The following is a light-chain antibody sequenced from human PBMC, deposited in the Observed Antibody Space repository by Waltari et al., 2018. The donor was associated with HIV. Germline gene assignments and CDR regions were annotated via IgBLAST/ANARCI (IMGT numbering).Light chain of an antibody. CDR2: QVN. J-gene: IGLJ2*01. CDR3: SSFAGSNNLMV. Sequence: QSALTQPPSASGSPGQSVTISCTGTSSDVGGYNYVSWYQQHPGKAPKLIIYQVNKRPSGLPDRFSSTKTGNRASRTVSGLQDEDAADYYCSSFAGSNNLMVFGGGTKLTVL. V-gene: IGLV2-8*01. CDR1: SSDVGGYNY.